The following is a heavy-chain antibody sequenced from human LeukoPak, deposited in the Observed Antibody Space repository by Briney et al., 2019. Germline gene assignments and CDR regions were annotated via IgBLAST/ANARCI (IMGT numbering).Heavy chain of an antibody. Sequence: GGSLRLSCAASGFSFSSHAMNWVRQAPGKGLEWVAVISYDGSNKYYADSVKGRFTISRDNSKNTLYLQMNSLRAEDTAVYYCASSASGSDWFDPWGQGTLVTVSS. CDR3: ASSASGSDWFDP. J-gene: IGHJ5*02. CDR1: GFSFSSHA. CDR2: ISYDGSNK. V-gene: IGHV3-30*04. D-gene: IGHD3-10*01.